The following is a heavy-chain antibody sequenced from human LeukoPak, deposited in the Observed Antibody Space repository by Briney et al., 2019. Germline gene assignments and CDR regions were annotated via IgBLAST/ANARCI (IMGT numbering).Heavy chain of an antibody. D-gene: IGHD6-13*01. J-gene: IGHJ4*02. Sequence: GGSLRLSCAASGFTFSSYTMNWVRQAPGKGLEWVSSISSSSSYIYYADSVKGRFTISRDNAKKSLYLQMNTLRAEDTAVYYCAKDFHSWSPDSWGQGTLLTASS. CDR3: AKDFHSWSPDS. CDR2: ISSSSSYI. CDR1: GFTFSSYT. V-gene: IGHV3-21*01.